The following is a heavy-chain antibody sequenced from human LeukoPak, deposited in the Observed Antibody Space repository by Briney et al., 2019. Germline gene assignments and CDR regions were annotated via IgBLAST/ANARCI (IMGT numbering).Heavy chain of an antibody. CDR1: GFTFSSYA. J-gene: IGHJ4*02. CDR2: ISGSGGST. CDR3: AKDRLLWFGELFCYFDY. V-gene: IGHV3-23*01. D-gene: IGHD3-10*01. Sequence: GGSLRLSCAASGFTFSSYAMSWVRPAPGKGLEWVSAISGSGGSTYYADSVKGRFTISRDNSKNTLYLQMNSLRAEDTAVYYCAKDRLLWFGELFCYFDYWGQGTLVTVSS.